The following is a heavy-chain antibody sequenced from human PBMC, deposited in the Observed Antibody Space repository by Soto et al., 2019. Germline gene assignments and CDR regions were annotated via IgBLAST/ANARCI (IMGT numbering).Heavy chain of an antibody. CDR2: IIPIFGTA. D-gene: IGHD3-10*01. Sequence: QVQVVQSGAEVKKPGSSVKVSCKASGGTFSSYAISWVRQAPGQGLEWMGGIIPIFGTANYAQKFQGRVTITADESTSTAYMELSSLRSEDTAVYYCARADSSGSYYRLFYSNYYYGMDVWGQGTTVTVSS. J-gene: IGHJ6*02. V-gene: IGHV1-69*01. CDR3: ARADSSGSYYRLFYSNYYYGMDV. CDR1: GGTFSSYA.